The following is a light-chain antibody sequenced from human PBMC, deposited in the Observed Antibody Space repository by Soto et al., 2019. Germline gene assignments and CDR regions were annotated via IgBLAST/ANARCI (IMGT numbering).Light chain of an antibody. CDR1: QRVLYSSNNKNY. V-gene: IGKV4-1*01. CDR3: QQYSKWPIT. CDR2: GIS. Sequence: DIVMTQSPDSLAVSLGERATINCRSSQRVLYSSNNKNYLAWYQQHPGQPPRLLIYGISTRATGIPARFSGSGSGTEFSLTISSLQSEDFAVYYCQQYSKWPITFGQGTRLEI. J-gene: IGKJ5*01.